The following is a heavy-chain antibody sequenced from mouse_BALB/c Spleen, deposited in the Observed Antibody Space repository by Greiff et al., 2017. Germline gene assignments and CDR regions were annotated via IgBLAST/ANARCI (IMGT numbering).Heavy chain of an antibody. CDR1: GYTFTDYA. Sequence: VQLQQSGPELEKPGASVKISCKGSGYTFTDYAMHWVKQSHAKSLEWIGVISTYYGNTNYNQKFKGKATMTVDKSSSTAYMELARLTSEDSAIYYCARGNGNYFDYWGQGTTLTVSS. CDR2: ISTYYGNT. CDR3: ARGNGNYFDY. D-gene: IGHD2-1*01. J-gene: IGHJ2*01. V-gene: IGHV1-67*01.